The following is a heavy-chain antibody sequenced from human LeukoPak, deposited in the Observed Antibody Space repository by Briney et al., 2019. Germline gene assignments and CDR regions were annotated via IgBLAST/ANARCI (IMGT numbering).Heavy chain of an antibody. Sequence: PSETLSLTCTVSGGSISSGSYYWSWIRQPAGKGLEWIGRIYTSGSTNYNTSLNSRVNISVDTSKNQFSLKLSSVTAADTAVYYCARDPATYDFWSGYWDVWGKGTTVTVSS. CDR3: ARDPATYDFWSGYWDV. CDR2: IYTSGST. D-gene: IGHD3-3*01. J-gene: IGHJ6*04. V-gene: IGHV4-61*02. CDR1: GGSISSGSYY.